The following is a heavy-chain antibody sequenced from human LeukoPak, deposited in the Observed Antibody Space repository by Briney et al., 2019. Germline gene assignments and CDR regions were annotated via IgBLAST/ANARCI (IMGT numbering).Heavy chain of an antibody. D-gene: IGHD6-19*01. Sequence: PSETLSLTCAVYGGSFSGYYWSWIRQPPGKGLEWIGEINHSGSTNYNPSLKSRVTISVDTSKNQFSLKPSSVTAANTAVYYCARGSKYSSGWAPVYWGQGTLVTVSS. J-gene: IGHJ4*02. CDR1: GGSFSGYY. CDR3: ARGSKYSSGWAPVY. CDR2: INHSGST. V-gene: IGHV4-34*01.